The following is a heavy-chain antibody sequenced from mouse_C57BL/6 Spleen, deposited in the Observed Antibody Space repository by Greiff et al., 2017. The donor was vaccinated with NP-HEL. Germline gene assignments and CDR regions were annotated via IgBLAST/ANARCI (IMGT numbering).Heavy chain of an antibody. CDR3: TRGDDYDAFYYFDY. CDR1: GYTFTSYW. V-gene: IGHV1-5*01. D-gene: IGHD2-4*01. Sequence: EVQLQQSGTVLARPGASVKMSCKTSGYTFTSYWMHWVKQRPGQGLEWIGAIYPGNSDTSYNQKFKGKAKLTAVTSASTAYMELSSLTNEDSAVYYCTRGDDYDAFYYFDYWGQGTTLTVSS. J-gene: IGHJ2*01. CDR2: IYPGNSDT.